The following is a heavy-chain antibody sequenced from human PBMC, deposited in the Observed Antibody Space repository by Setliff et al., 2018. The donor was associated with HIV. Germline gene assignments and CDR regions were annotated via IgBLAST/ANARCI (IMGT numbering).Heavy chain of an antibody. CDR3: ARDGGMGVYYMDV. Sequence: PGGSLRLSCAASGSTFWSHSMLWVRQAPGKGLQWVAYISRGGDSIYYADSVKGRFTISRDNAKNSLYLQMNSLRAEDTAVYYCARDGGMGVYYMDVWGKGTTVTVSS. CDR1: GSTFWSHS. J-gene: IGHJ6*03. CDR2: ISRGGDSI. V-gene: IGHV3-48*01. D-gene: IGHD1-26*01.